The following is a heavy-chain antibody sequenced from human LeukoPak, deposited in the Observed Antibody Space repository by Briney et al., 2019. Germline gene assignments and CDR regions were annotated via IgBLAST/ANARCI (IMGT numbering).Heavy chain of an antibody. CDR2: IYDSGST. CDR1: GGSIRSSYYY. Sequence: SETLSLTCTVSGGSIRSSYYYWGWIRQPPGKGLEWIGSIYDSGSTYYNPSLKSRVTMSVDTSKNQFSLTLISVTAADTAVYFCARAAPNYYDSSGSLRNPYFDYWGQGTLVAVSS. V-gene: IGHV4-39*07. CDR3: ARAAPNYYDSSGSLRNPYFDY. D-gene: IGHD3-22*01. J-gene: IGHJ4*02.